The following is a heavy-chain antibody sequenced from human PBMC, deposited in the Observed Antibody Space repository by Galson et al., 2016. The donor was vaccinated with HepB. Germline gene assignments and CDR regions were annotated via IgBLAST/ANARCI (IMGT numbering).Heavy chain of an antibody. J-gene: IGHJ4*02. CDR2: ISISGGTP. V-gene: IGHV3-23*01. D-gene: IGHD3-10*01. CDR1: GYGFRSYG. CDR3: AKEVRAPYFDY. Sequence: SLRLSCAASGYGFRSYGINWVRQAPGKGLEWVSGISISGGTPYYADSVKGRFTISRDNSKNKVSLLMNSLRAEDTAVYYCAKEVRAPYFDYWGQGILVTVSS.